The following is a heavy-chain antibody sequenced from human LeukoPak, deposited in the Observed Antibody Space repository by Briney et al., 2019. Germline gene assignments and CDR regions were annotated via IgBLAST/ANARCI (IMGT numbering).Heavy chain of an antibody. D-gene: IGHD3-3*01. V-gene: IGHV1-18*01. J-gene: IGHJ4*02. CDR3: ARGPSITIFGVVIITADFDY. CDR2: ISAYNGNT. CDR1: GYTFTSYG. Sequence: ASVKVSCKASGYTFTSYGISWVRQAPGQGLEWMGWISAYNGNTNYAQKLQGRVTMTTDTSTSTAYMELRSLRSDDTAVYYCARGPSITIFGVVIITADFDYWGREPWSPSPQ.